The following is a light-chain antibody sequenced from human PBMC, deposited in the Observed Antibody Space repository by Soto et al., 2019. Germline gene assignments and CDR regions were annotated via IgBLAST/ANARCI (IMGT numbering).Light chain of an antibody. CDR2: GAS. J-gene: IGKJ1*01. CDR1: QSVSSN. Sequence: ILMTQSPATLSVSPGERATLSCRASQSVSSNLAWYQQKPGQAPRLLIYGASTRAPGIPARFSGSGSGTEFTLTISSLQSEDFAVYYCQQYNDWWTFGQGTKVDIK. V-gene: IGKV3-15*01. CDR3: QQYNDWWT.